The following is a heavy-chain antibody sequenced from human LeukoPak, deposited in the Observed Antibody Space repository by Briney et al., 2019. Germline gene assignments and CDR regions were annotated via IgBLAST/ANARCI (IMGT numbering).Heavy chain of an antibody. J-gene: IGHJ4*02. D-gene: IGHD6-19*01. Sequence: ASVKVSCKASGYTFTSFAIHWVRQAPGQRLEWMGWINAGNGNTKFSQHFQGRVSITRDTSASTAYMELSYLRSEDTALYFCARSIVYSSDSDGGYYFVYWGQGTLVTVSS. V-gene: IGHV1-3*01. CDR1: GYTFTSFA. CDR2: INAGNGNT. CDR3: ARSIVYSSDSDGGYYFVY.